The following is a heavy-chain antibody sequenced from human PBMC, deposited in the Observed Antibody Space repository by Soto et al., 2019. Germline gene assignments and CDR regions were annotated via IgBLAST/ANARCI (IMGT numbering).Heavy chain of an antibody. Sequence: PGGSLRLSCAASGFTFRSYAMSWVRQAPGKGLEWVSVISGSGDSTYYADSVKGRFTISRGNSKNTLYLQMNSLRAEDTAVYYCAKSEDLRFTVFGVRSSGMDAWGQGNTVTVSS. J-gene: IGHJ6*02. V-gene: IGHV3-23*01. CDR1: GFTFRSYA. D-gene: IGHD3-3*01. CDR3: AKSEDLRFTVFGVRSSGMDA. CDR2: ISGSGDST.